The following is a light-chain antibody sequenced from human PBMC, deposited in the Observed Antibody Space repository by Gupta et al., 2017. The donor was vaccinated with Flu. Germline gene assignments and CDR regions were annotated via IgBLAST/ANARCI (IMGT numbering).Light chain of an antibody. CDR3: HQFYSAPLT. J-gene: IGKJ4*01. CDR2: WAS. Sequence: NCKSSQSLLSSANNENFLAWFQQKPGQPPTLLIYWASTRASGVPDRFSGSGSGTDFTLTISSLQAEDVAVYYCHQFYSAPLTFGGGTKVEIK. CDR1: QSLLSSANNENF. V-gene: IGKV4-1*01.